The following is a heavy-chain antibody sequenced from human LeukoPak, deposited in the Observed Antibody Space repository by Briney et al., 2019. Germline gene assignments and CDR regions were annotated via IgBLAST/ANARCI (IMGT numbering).Heavy chain of an antibody. Sequence: GGSLRLSCAASGFTFSSYGMHWVRQAPGKGLEWVAVISYDGSNKYYADSVKGRFTISRDNSKNTLYLQMNSLRAEDTAVYCCAKGGNIAVAGPPDYWGQGTLVTVSS. J-gene: IGHJ4*02. CDR2: ISYDGSNK. CDR1: GFTFSSYG. CDR3: AKGGNIAVAGPPDY. V-gene: IGHV3-30*18. D-gene: IGHD6-19*01.